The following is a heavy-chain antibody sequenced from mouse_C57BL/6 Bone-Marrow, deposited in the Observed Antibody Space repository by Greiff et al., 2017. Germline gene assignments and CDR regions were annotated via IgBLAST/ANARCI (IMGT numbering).Heavy chain of an antibody. D-gene: IGHD1-1*01. V-gene: IGHV1-53*01. J-gene: IGHJ2*01. CDR2: INPSNGGT. CDR1: GYTFTSYW. CDR3: ALPYVDY. Sequence: VQLQQPGTELVKPGASVKLSCKASGYTFTSYWLHWVKQRPGPGLAWIGNINPSNGGTNYNQKFKGKSTLTVYKSSSTAYMQLSSLTSEASAVYYCALPYVDYWGQGTTRTVSS.